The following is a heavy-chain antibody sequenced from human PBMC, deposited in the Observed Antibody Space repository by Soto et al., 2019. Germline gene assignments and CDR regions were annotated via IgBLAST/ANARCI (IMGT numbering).Heavy chain of an antibody. CDR1: GYTFTGYY. CDR2: INPNSGGT. D-gene: IGHD5-18*01. CDR3: ARVLLYPPGYSYGYGYAFDI. V-gene: IGHV1-2*04. Sequence: GASVKVSCKASGYTFTGYYMHWVRQAPGQGLEWMGWINPNSGGTNYAQKFQGWVTMTRDTSISTAYMELSRLRSDDTAVYYCARVLLYPPGYSYGYGYAFDIWGQGKMVTVSS. J-gene: IGHJ3*02.